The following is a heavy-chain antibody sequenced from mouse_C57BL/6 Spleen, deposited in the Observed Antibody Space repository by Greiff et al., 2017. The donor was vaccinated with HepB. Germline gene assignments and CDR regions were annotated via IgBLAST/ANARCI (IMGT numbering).Heavy chain of an antibody. Sequence: VQLQQPGAELVKPGASVKLSCKASGYTFTSYWMHWVKQRPGQGLEWIGMIHPNSGSTNYNEKFKSKATLTVDKSSSTAYMQLSSLTSEDSAVYYCARENYYGSSSNWYFDVWGTGTTVTVSS. CDR3: ARENYYGSSSNWYFDV. J-gene: IGHJ1*03. CDR2: IHPNSGST. V-gene: IGHV1-64*01. CDR1: GYTFTSYW. D-gene: IGHD1-1*01.